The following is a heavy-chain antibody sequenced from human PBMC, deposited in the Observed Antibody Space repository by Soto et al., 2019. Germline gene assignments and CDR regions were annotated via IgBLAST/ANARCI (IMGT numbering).Heavy chain of an antibody. V-gene: IGHV4-30-2*01. Sequence: PSETLSLTCTVSGGSISSSSYYWSWIRQPPGKGLEWIGYIYHSGSAYYSPSLESRVTVSVDRSKNQFSLKLSSVTAADTAVFYCARGPYDSSGFYSAFDIWGPGTMVTVSS. CDR1: GGSISSSSYY. D-gene: IGHD3-22*01. J-gene: IGHJ3*02. CDR3: ARGPYDSSGFYSAFDI. CDR2: IYHSGSA.